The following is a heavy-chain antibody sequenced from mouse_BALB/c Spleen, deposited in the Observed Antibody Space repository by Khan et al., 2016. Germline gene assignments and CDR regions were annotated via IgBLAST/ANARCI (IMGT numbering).Heavy chain of an antibody. CDR3: ARYDGYYVYFDC. CDR1: ADSITSGY. D-gene: IGHD2-3*01. CDR2: ISYSGST. J-gene: IGHJ2*01. Sequence: MQLEESGPSLVKPSQTLSLTCSVTADSITSGYWNWIRKFPGNKLEYMGYISYSGSTYYNPSLKSRISITRDTSKNQYYLQLNSVTTEDTATYYCARYDGYYVYFDCWGQGTTLTVSS. V-gene: IGHV3-8*02.